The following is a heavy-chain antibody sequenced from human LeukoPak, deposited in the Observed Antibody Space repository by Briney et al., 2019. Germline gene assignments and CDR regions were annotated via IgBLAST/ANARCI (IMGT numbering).Heavy chain of an antibody. CDR1: GFTFSSYW. J-gene: IGHJ4*02. V-gene: IGHV3-7*01. CDR3: ARGGYYDTSGYRPLDY. Sequence: GGSLRLSCAASGFTFSSYWMSWVRQAPGKGLEWVANITQDGSEKYYVDSVKGRFTISRDNDKNSLYLQVNSLRAEDTAVYYCARGGYYDTSGYRPLDYWGQGTLVTISS. CDR2: ITQDGSEK. D-gene: IGHD3-22*01.